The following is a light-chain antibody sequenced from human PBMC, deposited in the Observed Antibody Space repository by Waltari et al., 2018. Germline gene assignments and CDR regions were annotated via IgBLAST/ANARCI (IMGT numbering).Light chain of an antibody. CDR2: KAS. CDR1: QSISSW. J-gene: IGKJ2*03. Sequence: DIQMTQSPSTLSASVGDRVTITCRASQSISSWLAWYQQKPGKAPKLLIYKASSLESGVPSRFSGSGSGTEFTLTISSLQPDDFATYYCQQYNSYSGFGLGTKLEIK. V-gene: IGKV1-5*03. CDR3: QQYNSYSG.